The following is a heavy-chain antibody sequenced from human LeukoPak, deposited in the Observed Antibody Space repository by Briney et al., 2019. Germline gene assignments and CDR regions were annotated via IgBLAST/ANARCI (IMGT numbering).Heavy chain of an antibody. Sequence: GGSLRLSCAASGFTFSSYSMNWVRQAPGKGLEWVSSISSSRSYIYYADSVKGRFTISRDNAKNSLYLQMNSLRAEDTAVYYCARGACSGGSCYPIGYGMDVWGQGTTVTVSS. V-gene: IGHV3-21*01. CDR2: ISSSRSYI. CDR1: GFTFSSYS. CDR3: ARGACSGGSCYPIGYGMDV. J-gene: IGHJ6*02. D-gene: IGHD2-15*01.